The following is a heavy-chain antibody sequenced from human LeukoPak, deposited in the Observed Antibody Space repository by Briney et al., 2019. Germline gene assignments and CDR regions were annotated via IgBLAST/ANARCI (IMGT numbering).Heavy chain of an antibody. Sequence: SGGSLRLSCAASGFTFSSYGMHWVRQAPGKGLEWVAVISYDGSNKYYADSVKGRFTISRDNSKNTLYLQMNSLRAEDTAVYYCTLYYFDYWGQGTLVTVSS. V-gene: IGHV3-30*03. CDR2: ISYDGSNK. CDR3: TLYYFDY. J-gene: IGHJ4*02. CDR1: GFTFSSYG.